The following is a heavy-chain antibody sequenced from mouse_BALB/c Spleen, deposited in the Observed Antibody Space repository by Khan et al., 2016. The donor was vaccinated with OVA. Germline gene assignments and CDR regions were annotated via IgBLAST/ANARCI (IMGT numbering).Heavy chain of an antibody. V-gene: IGHV1-77*01. CDR2: IYPGSDIT. Sequence: QVQLQQSGAELARPGASVKLSCKASGYTFTDYYINWMRQRTGQGLEWIGEIYPGSDITYYNEKFKGKATLTADKSSSTAYMQLSSLTSEDSAVYFCAREWAAWFPYWGQVTLVTVSA. J-gene: IGHJ3*01. CDR3: AREWAAWFPY. CDR1: GYTFTDYY.